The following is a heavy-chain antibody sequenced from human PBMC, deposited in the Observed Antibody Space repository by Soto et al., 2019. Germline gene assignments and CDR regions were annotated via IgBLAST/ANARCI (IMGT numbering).Heavy chain of an antibody. CDR3: ARGGSIEQQLASNWFDP. J-gene: IGHJ5*02. D-gene: IGHD6-13*01. Sequence: QVQLVQSGAEVKKPGASVKVSCKASGYTFTSYDINWVRQATGQGLEWMGWMNPNSGNTGYAQKFQGRVTMTRNNSISTAYMELSSLRSEDTAVYYCARGGSIEQQLASNWFDPWGQGTLVTVSS. V-gene: IGHV1-8*01. CDR2: MNPNSGNT. CDR1: GYTFTSYD.